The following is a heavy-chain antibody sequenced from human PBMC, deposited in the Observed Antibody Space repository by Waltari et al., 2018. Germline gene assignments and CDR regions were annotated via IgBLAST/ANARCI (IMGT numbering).Heavy chain of an antibody. D-gene: IGHD3-16*01. CDR1: GGSISSYY. CDR2: IYYSGST. V-gene: IGHV4-59*01. Sequence: QVQLQESGPGLVKPSETLSLTCTVSGGSISSYYWSWIRQPPGKGLEWIGYIYYSGSTNYNPSLKSRVTISVDTSKNQFSLKLSSVTAADTAVYYCARGVRLGYFDYWGQGTLVTVSS. CDR3: ARGVRLGYFDY. J-gene: IGHJ4*02.